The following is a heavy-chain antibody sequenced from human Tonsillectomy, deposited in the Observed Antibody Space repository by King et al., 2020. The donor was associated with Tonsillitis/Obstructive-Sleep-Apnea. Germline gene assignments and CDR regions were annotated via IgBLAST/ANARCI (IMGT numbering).Heavy chain of an antibody. V-gene: IGHV3-7*04. D-gene: IGHD3-10*01. CDR1: GFTFSSYW. CDR2: IKQDGSEK. J-gene: IGHJ6*03. CDR3: ARGGGYYYYYYMDV. Sequence: VQLVESGGGLVQPGGSLRLSCAASGFTFSSYWMSWVRQAPGKGLEWVANIKQDGSEKYYVDSVKGRFTISRDNAKHSLYLQMNSLRAEDTAVYYCARGGGYYYYYYMDVWGKGTTVTVSS.